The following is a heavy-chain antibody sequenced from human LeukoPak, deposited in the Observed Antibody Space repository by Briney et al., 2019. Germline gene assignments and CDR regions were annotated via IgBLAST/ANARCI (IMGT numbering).Heavy chain of an antibody. V-gene: IGHV3-30*01. CDR3: ARVSALKNYDFWSGNVDY. Sequence: GRSLRLSCAASGFTFSSYAMHWVRQAPGKGLEWVAVISYDGSNKYYADSVKGRFTISRDNSKNTLYLQMNSLRAEDTAVYYCARVSALKNYDFWSGNVDYWGQGTLVTVSS. CDR2: ISYDGSNK. D-gene: IGHD3-3*01. CDR1: GFTFSSYA. J-gene: IGHJ4*02.